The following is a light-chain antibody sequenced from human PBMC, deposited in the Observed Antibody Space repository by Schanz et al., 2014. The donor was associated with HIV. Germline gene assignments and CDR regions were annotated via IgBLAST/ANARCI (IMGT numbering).Light chain of an antibody. J-gene: IGLJ2*01. CDR1: TGPVTRGHY. V-gene: IGLV7-46*01. CDR3: LLSYTGAREVV. Sequence: QAVVTQEPSLTVSPGGTVTLTCGSSTGPVTRGHYPYWFQQKPGQAPKTLIFDTSIKHSWTPARFSGSLLGGKAALTLSGAQPEDEADYYCLLSYTGAREVVFGGGTKLTVL. CDR2: DTS.